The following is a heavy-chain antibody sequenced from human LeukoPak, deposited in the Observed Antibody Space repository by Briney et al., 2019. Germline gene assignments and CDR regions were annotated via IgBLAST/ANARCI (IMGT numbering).Heavy chain of an antibody. V-gene: IGHV4-59*01. Sequence: PSETLSLTCTVSGGSISTYYWTWIRQPVGKGLEWIGYFYYNGNANYNPSLKGRVTVSTDSSKNQVSLKLRSVTAADTAVYYCARGVDYNSYYFDSWGRGTLVTVSS. J-gene: IGHJ4*01. CDR3: ARGVDYNSYYFDS. CDR1: GGSISTYY. CDR2: FYYNGNA. D-gene: IGHD4-11*01.